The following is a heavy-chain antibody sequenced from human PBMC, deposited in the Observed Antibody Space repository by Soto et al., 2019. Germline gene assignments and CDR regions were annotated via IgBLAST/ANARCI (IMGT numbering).Heavy chain of an antibody. D-gene: IGHD5-18*01. Sequence: QLQLQESGPGLVKPSETLSLTCTASGGSISSSSYYWGWIRQPPGKGLEWIGSIYYSGSTYYNPSLKSRVTISVDTSKNQFSLKLSSVTAADTAVYYCARRATEDTAMVTIDYWGQGTLVTVSS. CDR2: IYYSGST. CDR1: GGSISSSSYY. CDR3: ARRATEDTAMVTIDY. V-gene: IGHV4-39*01. J-gene: IGHJ4*02.